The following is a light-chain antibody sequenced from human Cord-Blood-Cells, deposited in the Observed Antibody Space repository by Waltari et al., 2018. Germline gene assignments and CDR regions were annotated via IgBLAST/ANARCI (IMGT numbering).Light chain of an antibody. CDR3: QQYGSSPPIT. Sequence: ELVLTQSPGPLSLSPGERATLSCRARQSVSSSYLAWYQQKPGQAPRLLIYGASSRATGIPDRFSGSGSGTDFTLTISRLEPEDFAVYYCQQYGSSPPITFGQGTRLEIK. CDR1: QSVSSSY. CDR2: GAS. V-gene: IGKV3-20*01. J-gene: IGKJ5*01.